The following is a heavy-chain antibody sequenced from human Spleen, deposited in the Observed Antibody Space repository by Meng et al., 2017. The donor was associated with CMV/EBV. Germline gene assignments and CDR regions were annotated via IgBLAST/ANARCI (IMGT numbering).Heavy chain of an antibody. CDR3: ARDSSRIVGATTLGY. D-gene: IGHD1-26*01. CDR2: INPSGGST. CDR1: GYSLTSYY. J-gene: IGHJ4*02. Sequence: ASVKVSCKASGYSLTSYYMNWVRQAPGQGLEWMGIINPSGGSTNYAQKFQGRVTMTRDTSTNTVYMELSSLRSDDTAVYYCARDSSRIVGATTLGYWGQGTLVTVSS. V-gene: IGHV1-46*01.